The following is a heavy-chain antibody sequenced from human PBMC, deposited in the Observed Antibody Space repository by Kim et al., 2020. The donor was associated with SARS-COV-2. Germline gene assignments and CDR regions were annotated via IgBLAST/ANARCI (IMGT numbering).Heavy chain of an antibody. V-gene: IGHV3-11*05. Sequence: GGSLRLSCAASGFTFSDYYMSWIRQAPGKGLEWVSYISSSSSYTNYADSVKGRFTISRDNAKNSLYLQMNSLRAEDTAVYYCAKERGYSYGYGYFDLWGRGTLVTVSS. D-gene: IGHD5-18*01. J-gene: IGHJ2*01. CDR1: GFTFSDYY. CDR2: ISSSSSYT. CDR3: AKERGYSYGYGYFDL.